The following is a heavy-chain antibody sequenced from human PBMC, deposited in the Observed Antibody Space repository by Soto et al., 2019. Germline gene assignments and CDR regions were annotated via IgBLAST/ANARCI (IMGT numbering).Heavy chain of an antibody. D-gene: IGHD3-3*01. CDR2: IYYTGST. CDR1: GGYITSSDYY. V-gene: IGHV4-39*01. CDR3: VRHASGYYVS. J-gene: IGHJ5*02. Sequence: PSETLSLTCTVSGGYITSSDYYWGWIRQPPGKGLEWIGSIYYTGSTYYSPSLKSRVTISIASSKKHFSLMLTSVTAADTALYYCVRHASGYYVSWGQGTLVTVSS.